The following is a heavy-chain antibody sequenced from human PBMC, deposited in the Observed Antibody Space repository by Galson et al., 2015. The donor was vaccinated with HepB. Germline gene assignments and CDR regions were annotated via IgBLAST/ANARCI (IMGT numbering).Heavy chain of an antibody. CDR1: GGTFSSYA. J-gene: IGHJ6*03. D-gene: IGHD2/OR15-2a*01. Sequence: SVKVSCKASGGTFSSYAISWVRQAPGQGLEWMGGIIPIFGTANYAQKFQGRVTITADESTSTAYMELRSLRSEDTAVYYCAREGRSPFRYYYYYMDVWGKGTTVTVSS. CDR2: IIPIFGTA. CDR3: AREGRSPFRYYYYYMDV. V-gene: IGHV1-69*13.